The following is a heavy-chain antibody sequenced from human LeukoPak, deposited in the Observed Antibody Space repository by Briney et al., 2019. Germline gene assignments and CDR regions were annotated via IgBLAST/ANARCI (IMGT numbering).Heavy chain of an antibody. CDR2: INPNSGGT. J-gene: IGHJ5*02. CDR1: GYTFTGYY. Sequence: ASVKVSCKASGYTFTGYYMHWVRQAPGQGLEWMGWINPNSGGTNYAQKFQGRVTMTRDTSISTAYMELSRLRSDDTAVYYCARDNSVGDYAWWFDPWGQGTLVTVSS. D-gene: IGHD1-26*01. V-gene: IGHV1-2*02. CDR3: ARDNSVGDYAWWFDP.